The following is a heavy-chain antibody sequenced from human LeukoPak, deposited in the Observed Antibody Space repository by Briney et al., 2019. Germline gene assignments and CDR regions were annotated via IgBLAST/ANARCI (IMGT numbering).Heavy chain of an antibody. CDR1: GFTFDDYA. Sequence: GRSLRLSCAASGFTFDDYAMHWVRQAPGKGLEWVSGISWSSGSIGYADSVKGRFTISRDNAKNSLYLQMNSLRAEDTALYYCAKDSEQTLDYWGQGTLVTVSS. CDR2: ISWSSGSI. CDR3: AKDSEQTLDY. D-gene: IGHD6-13*01. J-gene: IGHJ4*02. V-gene: IGHV3-9*01.